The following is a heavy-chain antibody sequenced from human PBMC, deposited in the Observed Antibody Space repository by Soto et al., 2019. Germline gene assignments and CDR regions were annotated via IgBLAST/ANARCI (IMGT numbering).Heavy chain of an antibody. CDR2: ISGSGGT. CDR3: AKDRQGSGPVLDL. V-gene: IGHV3-23*01. CDR1: ACVYSGYG. D-gene: IGHD3-10*01. J-gene: IGHJ2*01. Sequence: CGAVAACVYSGYGRIINHRSRGKWLEWVAGISGSGGTFDANSVRGRFTISKDYSKNTLYLQMNSLRVEDTSLYYCAKDRQGSGPVLDLWGRGTLVTDSS.